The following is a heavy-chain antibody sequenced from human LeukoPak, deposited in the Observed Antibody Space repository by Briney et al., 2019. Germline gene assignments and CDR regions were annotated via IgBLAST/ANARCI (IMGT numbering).Heavy chain of an antibody. V-gene: IGHV6-1*01. D-gene: IGHD1-26*01. CDR1: GDSVSNKNGA. CDR2: TYFRSEWHT. J-gene: IGHJ5*02. Sequence: SQTLSLTCDVSGDSVSNKNGAWNWIRQSLSRGLEWLGRTYFRSEWHTDYAVSVKGRIAITADTSKNQFSLQLASATPEDTAVYYCASGWALSWGQGSLVTVSS. CDR3: ASGWALS.